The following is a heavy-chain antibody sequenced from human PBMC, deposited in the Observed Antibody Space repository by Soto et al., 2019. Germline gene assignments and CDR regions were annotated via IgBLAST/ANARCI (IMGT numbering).Heavy chain of an antibody. V-gene: IGHV3-33*01. CDR3: AREVLGGYYFDY. CDR1: GFTFSSYG. CDR2: IWYDGSNK. J-gene: IGHJ4*02. Sequence: QVQLVESGGGVVQPGRSLRLSCAASGFTFSSYGMHWVRQAPGKGLEWVAVIWYDGSNKYYADSVKGRFTISRDNSKNTLYLQMNSLRAEDTAVYYCAREVLGGYYFDYWGQGTLVTVSS. D-gene: IGHD3-16*01.